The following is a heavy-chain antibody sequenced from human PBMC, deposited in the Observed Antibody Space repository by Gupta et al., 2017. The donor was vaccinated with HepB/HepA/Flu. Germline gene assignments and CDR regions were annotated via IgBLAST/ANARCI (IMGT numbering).Heavy chain of an antibody. CDR1: GYSIRSNNL. J-gene: IGHJ5*02. Sequence: QVQLQESGPGLVKPSDTLSLTCAVSGYSIRSNNLWGWIRQPTGKGPEWIGYMLHSGNTYYKASLTSRVTMSVDTSKNQFSLKLTSVTAVDTAVYYCARMYCSTSCSQGGGFDPWGQGTLVTVSS. CDR2: MLHSGNT. D-gene: IGHD2-2*01. V-gene: IGHV4-28*01. CDR3: ARMYCSTSCSQGGGFDP.